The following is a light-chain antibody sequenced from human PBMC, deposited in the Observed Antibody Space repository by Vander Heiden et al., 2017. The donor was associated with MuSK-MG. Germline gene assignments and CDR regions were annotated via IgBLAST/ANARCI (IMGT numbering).Light chain of an antibody. CDR1: SSNIESGYD. Sequence: QSVLTQPPSVSGAPGQRVTISCTGSSSNIESGYDVHWYQQLPGTAPKLLIDGNSNRPSGVPDRFSGSKSGTSASLAITGLQAEDEADYYCQSYDSSLSVHVVFGGGTKLTVL. J-gene: IGLJ2*01. V-gene: IGLV1-40*01. CDR3: QSYDSSLSVHVV. CDR2: GNS.